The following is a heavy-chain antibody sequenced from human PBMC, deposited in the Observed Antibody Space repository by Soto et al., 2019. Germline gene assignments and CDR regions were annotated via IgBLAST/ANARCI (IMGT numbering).Heavy chain of an antibody. CDR3: ARVEQWLVPDRAAFDI. J-gene: IGHJ3*02. V-gene: IGHV6-1*01. CDR2: TYYRSKWYN. Sequence: PSQTLSLTCAISGDSVSSNSAAWNWIRQSPSRGLEWLGRTYYRSKWYNDYAVSVKSRITINPDTSKNQFSLQLNSVTPEDTAVYYCARVEQWLVPDRAAFDIWGQGTMVTVSS. CDR1: GDSVSSNSAA. D-gene: IGHD6-19*01.